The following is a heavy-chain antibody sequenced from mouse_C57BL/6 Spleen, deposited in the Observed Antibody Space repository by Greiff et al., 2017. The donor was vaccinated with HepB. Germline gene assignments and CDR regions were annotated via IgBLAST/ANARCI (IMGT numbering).Heavy chain of an antibody. D-gene: IGHD2-1*01. V-gene: IGHV1-52*01. CDR1: GYTFTSYW. CDR2: IDPSDSDT. J-gene: IGHJ2*01. CDR3: ARAGDYGNFYFDY. Sequence: VQLQQPGAELVRPGSSVKLSCKASGYTFTSYWMHWVKQRPIQGLEWIGNIDPSDSDTHYNQKFKDKATLTVDKSSSTAYMQLSSLTSEDSAVYYCARAGDYGNFYFDYWGQGTTLTVSS.